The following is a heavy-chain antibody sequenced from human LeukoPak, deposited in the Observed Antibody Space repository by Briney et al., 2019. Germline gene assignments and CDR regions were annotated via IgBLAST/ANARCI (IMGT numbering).Heavy chain of an antibody. J-gene: IGHJ3*02. V-gene: IGHV1-2*02. CDR3: ARILWFGESSDAFDM. CDR2: INPKSGGT. Sequence: ASVKVSCKASGYSFTGHYMHWVRQAPGQGLEWMGWINPKSGGTNYAQKFQGRVTMTRDTSISTAYMDMSSLRSDDTAVYYCARILWFGESSDAFDMWGQGTMVTVSS. CDR1: GYSFTGHY. D-gene: IGHD3-10*01.